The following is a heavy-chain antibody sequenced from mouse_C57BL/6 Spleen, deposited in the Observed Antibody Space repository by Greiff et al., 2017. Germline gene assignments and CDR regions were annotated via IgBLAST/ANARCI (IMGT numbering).Heavy chain of an antibody. CDR3: AGTPRNLLGWYFDV. CDR1: GYTFTDYY. CDR2: INPYNGGT. J-gene: IGHJ1*03. V-gene: IGHV1-19*01. D-gene: IGHD1-1*01. Sequence: EVQLQQSGPVLVKPGASVKMSCKASGYTFTDYYMNWVKQSHGKSLEWIGVINPYNGGTSYNQKFKGKATLTVDKSSSTAYMELNSLTSEDSAVYYCAGTPRNLLGWYFDVWGTGTTVTVSS.